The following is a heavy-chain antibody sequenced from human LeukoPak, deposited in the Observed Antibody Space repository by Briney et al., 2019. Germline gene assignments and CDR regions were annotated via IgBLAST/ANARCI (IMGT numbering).Heavy chain of an antibody. J-gene: IGHJ4*02. CDR2: ISSSGVYI. V-gene: IGHV3-21*01. CDR3: ARPHRRYSGYGGFDY. Sequence: GGSLRLSCAASGFTFSSYRMNWVRQAPGKGLEWVSSISSSGVYIYYADSLKGRFTISRDNAKDSLYLQMNSLRAEDTAVYYCARPHRRYSGYGGFDYWGQGTLVTVSS. D-gene: IGHD5-12*01. CDR1: GFTFSSYR.